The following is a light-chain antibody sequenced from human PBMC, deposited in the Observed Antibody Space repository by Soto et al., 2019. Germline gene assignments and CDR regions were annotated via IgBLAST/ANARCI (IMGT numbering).Light chain of an antibody. CDR3: QEYNGDSGLT. CDR1: QNIRSC. CDR2: SAS. V-gene: IGKV1-5*03. Sequence: DIQMTQSPSTVSASIGDRVTITCRASQNIRSCVAWYQQKPGKAPELLIYSASGLETGVPSRFSGSGFVTEFTLTISSLHPDDFATYYCQEYNGDSGLTFGGGTKVEIK. J-gene: IGKJ4*01.